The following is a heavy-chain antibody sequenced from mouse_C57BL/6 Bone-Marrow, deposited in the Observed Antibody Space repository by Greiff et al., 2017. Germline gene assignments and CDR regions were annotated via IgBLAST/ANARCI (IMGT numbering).Heavy chain of an antibody. J-gene: IGHJ1*03. Sequence: VQLQQPGAELVMPGASVKLSCKASGYTFTSYWMHWVKQRPGQGLEWIGEIDPSDSYPNYNQKFKGKSTLTVDKSSSTAYMQLSSLTSEDSAVYYCAREGFTTVPSYWYFDVWGTGTTVTVSS. V-gene: IGHV1-69*01. CDR3: AREGFTTVPSYWYFDV. D-gene: IGHD1-1*01. CDR1: GYTFTSYW. CDR2: IDPSDSYP.